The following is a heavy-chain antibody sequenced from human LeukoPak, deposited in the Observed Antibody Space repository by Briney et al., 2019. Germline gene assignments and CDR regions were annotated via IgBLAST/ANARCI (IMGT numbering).Heavy chain of an antibody. Sequence: PSETLSLTCTVSGGSISSGDYYWSWIRQPPGKGLEWIGYIYYSGSTYYNPSLKSRVTISVDTSKNQFSLKLCSVTAADTAVYYCARVTRPPHSNYIDNWFDPWGQGTLVTVSS. CDR1: GGSISSGDYY. V-gene: IGHV4-30-4*02. CDR2: IYYSGST. J-gene: IGHJ5*02. D-gene: IGHD4-11*01. CDR3: ARVTRPPHSNYIDNWFDP.